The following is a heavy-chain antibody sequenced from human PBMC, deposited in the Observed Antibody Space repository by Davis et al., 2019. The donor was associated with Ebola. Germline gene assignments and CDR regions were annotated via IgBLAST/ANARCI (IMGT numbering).Heavy chain of an antibody. Sequence: PSETLSLTCAVYGGSFSGYYWSWIRQPPGKGLEWIGEINHSGSTNYNPSLKSRVTISVDTSKNQFSLKLSSVTAADTAVYYCARVMGQWLRPFDYWGQGTLVTVSS. V-gene: IGHV4-34*01. CDR2: INHSGST. J-gene: IGHJ4*02. CDR3: ARVMGQWLRPFDY. CDR1: GGSFSGYY. D-gene: IGHD6-19*01.